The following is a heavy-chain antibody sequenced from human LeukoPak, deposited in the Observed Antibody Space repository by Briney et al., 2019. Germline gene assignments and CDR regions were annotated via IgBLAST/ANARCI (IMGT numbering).Heavy chain of an antibody. V-gene: IGHV4-38-2*02. J-gene: IGHJ5*02. CDR3: AREGSSTWYLNWFDP. D-gene: IGHD6-13*01. CDR2: IYHSGNT. CDR1: GYSISSGYF. Sequence: SETLSLTCTVSGYSISSGYFWGWVRQPPGKGLEWIGSIYHSGNTYYNPSLKSRVTISVDTSKTQFSLKLTSVTAADTAVYYCAREGSSTWYLNWFDPWGQGTLVTVSS.